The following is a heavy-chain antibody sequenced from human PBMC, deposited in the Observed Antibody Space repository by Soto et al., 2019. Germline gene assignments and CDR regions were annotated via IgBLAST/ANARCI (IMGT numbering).Heavy chain of an antibody. CDR1: GFTFRSYA. J-gene: IGHJ6*02. CDR3: ARRRYTRGYSYGGYYYYYGMDV. Sequence: GGSLRLSCAASGFTFRSYAMSWVRQAPGKGLEWVSGINSDGSCTSYADSVKGRFTISRDNAKNTLYLQMNSLRAEDTAVYYCARRRYTRGYSYGGYYYYYGMDVWGQGTTVTVSS. V-gene: IGHV3-74*01. CDR2: INSDGSCT. D-gene: IGHD5-18*01.